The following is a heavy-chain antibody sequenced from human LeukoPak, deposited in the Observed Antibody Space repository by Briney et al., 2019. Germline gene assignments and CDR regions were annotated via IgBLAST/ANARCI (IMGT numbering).Heavy chain of an antibody. J-gene: IGHJ5*02. CDR3: AIHCSSTSCYHNL. CDR2: FDPEDGET. D-gene: IGHD2-2*01. Sequence: VASVTVSCKVSGYTLTELSMHWVRQAPGKGLEWMGGFDPEDGETIYAQKFQGRVTMTEDTSTDTAYMELSSLRSEDTAVYYCAIHCSSTSCYHNLWGQGTLVTVSS. V-gene: IGHV1-24*01. CDR1: GYTLTELS.